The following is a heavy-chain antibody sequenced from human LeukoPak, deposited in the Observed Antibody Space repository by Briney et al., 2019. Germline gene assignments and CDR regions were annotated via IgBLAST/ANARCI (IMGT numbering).Heavy chain of an antibody. D-gene: IGHD1-26*01. CDR3: ARGVFGGSYYVGNWFDP. Sequence: SETLSLTCTVSGGSISSSSYYWGWIRQPPGKGLEWIGSIYYSGSTYYNPSLKSRVTISVDTSKNQFSLKLSSVTAADTAVYYCARGVFGGSYYVGNWFDPWGQGTLVTVSS. CDR1: GGSISSSSYY. J-gene: IGHJ5*02. V-gene: IGHV4-39*07. CDR2: IYYSGST.